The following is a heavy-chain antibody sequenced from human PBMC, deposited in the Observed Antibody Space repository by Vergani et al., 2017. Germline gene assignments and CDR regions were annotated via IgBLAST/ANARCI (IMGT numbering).Heavy chain of an antibody. CDR2: IYHSGST. CDR1: GGSISSGVYS. D-gene: IGHD2-21*02. CDR3: AAECGGDCYYYYYGMDV. Sequence: QLQLQESGSGLVKPSQTLSLTCAVSGGSISSGVYSWSWIRQPPGKGLEWIGYIYHSGSTYYNPSLKSRVTISVDRSKNQFSLKLSSVTAADTAVYYCAAECGGDCYYYYYGMDVWGQGTTVTVSS. J-gene: IGHJ6*02. V-gene: IGHV4-30-2*01.